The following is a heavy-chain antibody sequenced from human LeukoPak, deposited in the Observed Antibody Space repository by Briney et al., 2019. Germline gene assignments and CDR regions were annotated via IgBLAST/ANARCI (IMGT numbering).Heavy chain of an antibody. V-gene: IGHV4-61*02. D-gene: IGHD3-3*01. CDR2: IYTSGST. CDR3: ARTHDLEWLSSPYYYYYMDV. Sequence: SETLSLTCTVSGGSISSGSCYWSWIRQPAGKGLEWIGRIYTSGSTNYNPSLKSRVTISVDTSKDQFSLKLSSVTAADTAVYYCARTHDLEWLSSPYYYYYMDVWGKGTTVTVSS. J-gene: IGHJ6*03. CDR1: GGSISSGSCY.